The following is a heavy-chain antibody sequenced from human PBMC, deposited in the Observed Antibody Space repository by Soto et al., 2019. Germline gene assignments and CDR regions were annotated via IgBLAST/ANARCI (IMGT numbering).Heavy chain of an antibody. J-gene: IGHJ4*02. CDR3: ARRTSCWYSDC. CDR1: GFTFSSYS. V-gene: IGHV3-48*01. Sequence: EVQLVESGGGLVQPGGSLRLSCAASGFTFSSYSMIWVRQPPGKGLECISYIDSGGGTIYQTDSVKGRFTISRDNAKKSLYLQINSLRGEDTAVYYCARRTSCWYSDCWGLGTLVTVSS. CDR2: IDSGGGTI.